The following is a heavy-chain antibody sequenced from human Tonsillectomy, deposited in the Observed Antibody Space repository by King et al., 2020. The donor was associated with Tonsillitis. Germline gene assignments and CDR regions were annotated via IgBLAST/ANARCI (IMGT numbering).Heavy chain of an antibody. V-gene: IGHV1-2*02. J-gene: IGHJ2*01. CDR3: ARGGSWYPSGSLVREDWYFDL. CDR1: GYTFTAYY. D-gene: IGHD6-13*01. CDR2: INPNSGGT. Sequence: QLVQSGAEVKKPGASVKVSCKSSGYTFTAYYLHWVRQAPGQGLEWMGWINPNSGGTNYVQKFQGRVSMTRDTSISTAYVELSRLRSDDTAVYYCARGGSWYPSGSLVREDWYFDLWGRGTLVTVSS.